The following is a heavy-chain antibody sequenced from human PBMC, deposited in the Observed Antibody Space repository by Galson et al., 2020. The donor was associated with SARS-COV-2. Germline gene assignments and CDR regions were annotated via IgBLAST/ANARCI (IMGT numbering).Heavy chain of an antibody. V-gene: IGHV3-43*01. CDR3: ARGDFWSGYDYYYYMDV. CDR2: ISWAGGST. J-gene: IGHJ6*03. D-gene: IGHD3-3*01. CDR1: GFTFDDYT. Sequence: GGSLRLSCAASGFTFDDYTMHWVRQAPGKGLEWVSLISWAGGSTYYADSVKGRFTISRDNSKNSLYLQMNSLRTEDTALYYCARGDFWSGYDYYYYMDVWGKGTTVTVSS.